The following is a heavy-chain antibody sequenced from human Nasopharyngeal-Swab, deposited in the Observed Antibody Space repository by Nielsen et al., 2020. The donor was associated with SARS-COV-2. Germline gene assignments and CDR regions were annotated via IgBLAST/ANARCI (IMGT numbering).Heavy chain of an antibody. CDR2: ISSSSSYI. J-gene: IGHJ6*02. V-gene: IGHV3-21*01. CDR3: ARDGLDYDFWSAYFMDV. Sequence: GESLKISCAASGFTFNNYNFNWVRQAPGKGLEWVSSISSSSSYIYYADSVKGRFTISRDNAKNSLYLQMISLRAEDTAVYYCARDGLDYDFWSAYFMDVWGQGTTFTVSS. CDR1: GFTFNNYN. D-gene: IGHD3-3*01.